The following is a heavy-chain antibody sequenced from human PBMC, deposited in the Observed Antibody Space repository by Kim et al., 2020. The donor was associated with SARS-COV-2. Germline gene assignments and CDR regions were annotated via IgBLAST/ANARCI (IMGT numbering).Heavy chain of an antibody. J-gene: IGHJ4*02. Sequence: GGSLRLSCAASGFTFSSYAMSWVRQAPGKGREWVSAISGSGGSTYYTDSVKGRFTISRDNSKNTLYLQMNSLRAEDTAVYYCAKALLANYDSSGYYFSEFDSWGQGTLVTVSS. CDR2: ISGSGGST. D-gene: IGHD3-22*01. CDR1: GFTFSSYA. V-gene: IGHV3-23*01. CDR3: AKALLANYDSSGYYFSEFDS.